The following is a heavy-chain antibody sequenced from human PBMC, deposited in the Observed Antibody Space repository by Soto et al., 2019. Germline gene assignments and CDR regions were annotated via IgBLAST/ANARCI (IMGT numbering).Heavy chain of an antibody. Sequence: GGSLSLSCVGTGLNFDDFAMHWVRQAPGKGLEWVSGITWNSRVLAYADSVKGRFTISRDNARNSLYLQMDSLRDEDTALYYCAKGRYDFWSPYYFDSWGQGTLVTVSS. CDR2: ITWNSRVL. V-gene: IGHV3-9*01. CDR3: AKGRYDFWSPYYFDS. CDR1: GLNFDDFA. D-gene: IGHD3-3*01. J-gene: IGHJ4*02.